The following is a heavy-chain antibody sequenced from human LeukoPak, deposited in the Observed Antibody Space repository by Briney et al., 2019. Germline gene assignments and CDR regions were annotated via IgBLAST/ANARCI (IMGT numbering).Heavy chain of an antibody. Sequence: PSETLSLTCTVSGYSISSSSYYWGWIRQPPGKGLEWIGSIYYSGSTYYDPSLKSRVTISVDTSKNQFSLKLSSVPAADTAVYYCARLAIYSSGEDFWGQGTLVTVSS. CDR3: ARLAIYSSGEDF. D-gene: IGHD2-2*02. CDR2: IYYSGST. CDR1: GYSISSSSYY. V-gene: IGHV4-39*01. J-gene: IGHJ4*02.